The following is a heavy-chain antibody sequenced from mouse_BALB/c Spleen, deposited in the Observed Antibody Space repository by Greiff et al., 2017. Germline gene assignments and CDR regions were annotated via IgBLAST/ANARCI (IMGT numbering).Heavy chain of an antibody. D-gene: IGHD2-4*01. CDR1: GFTFSDYY. V-gene: IGHV5-4*02. CDR3: ARDIHYDSGHAMDY. J-gene: IGHJ4*01. CDR2: ISDGGSYT. Sequence: DVLLVESGGGLVKPGGSLKISCAASGFTFSDYYMYWVRQTPEKRLAWVATISDGGSYTYYPHSVKGRFTIYRDNAENNLYLHMSSLTSEDTAMYYCARDIHYDSGHAMDYWGQGTSVTVSS.